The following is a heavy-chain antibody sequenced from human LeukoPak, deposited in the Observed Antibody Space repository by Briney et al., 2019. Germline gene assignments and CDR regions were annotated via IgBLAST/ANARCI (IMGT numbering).Heavy chain of an antibody. D-gene: IGHD1-26*01. CDR2: INPNSGDT. V-gene: IGHV1-2*02. CDR1: GYTFTSYD. CDR3: ARDSGYVDY. Sequence: GASVKVSCKASGYTFTSYDINWVRQATGQGLEWMGWINPNSGDTNYAQKFQGRVTMTRDTSISTAYMELSRLRSDDTAVYYCARDSGYVDYWGQGTLVTVSS. J-gene: IGHJ4*02.